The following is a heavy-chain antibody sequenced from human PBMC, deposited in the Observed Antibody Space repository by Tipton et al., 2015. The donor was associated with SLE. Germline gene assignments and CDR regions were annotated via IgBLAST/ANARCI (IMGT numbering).Heavy chain of an antibody. Sequence: TLSLTCTVSGGSISSSSYYWGWIRQPPGKGLEWIGEINHSGSTNYSPSLKSRVTISVDTSKNQFSLKLSSVTAADTAVYFCTRLAGRRFPFDSWGQGTLVTVSS. CDR1: GGSISSSSYY. CDR2: INHSGST. D-gene: IGHD6-6*01. V-gene: IGHV4-39*07. J-gene: IGHJ4*02. CDR3: TRLAGRRFPFDS.